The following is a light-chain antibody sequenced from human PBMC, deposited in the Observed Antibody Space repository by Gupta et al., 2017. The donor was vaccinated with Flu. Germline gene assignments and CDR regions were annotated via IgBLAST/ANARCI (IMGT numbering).Light chain of an antibody. CDR1: HTVLDDPTKNNY. CDR2: WAT. CDR3: QQYYDVPFT. J-gene: IGKJ4*01. V-gene: IGKV4-1*01. Sequence: NCKSTHTVLDDPTKNNYLYWYQQKPGQPPKLLISWATTRESGVPDRFSASGSGTDFTLTIASLQAEDVAVYYCQQYYDVPFTFGEGTKVEIK.